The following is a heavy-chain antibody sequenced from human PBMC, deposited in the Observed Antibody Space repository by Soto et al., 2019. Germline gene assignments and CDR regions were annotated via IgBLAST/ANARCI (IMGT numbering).Heavy chain of an antibody. J-gene: IGHJ4*02. V-gene: IGHV3-21*01. CDR1: GFTFSSYS. CDR3: ARGTAKNTVTSGFDY. Sequence: GWSLRLSCAASGFTFSSYSMNWVRQAPGKGLEWVSSISSSSSYIYYADSVKGRFTISRDNAKNSLYLQMNSLRAEDTAVYYCARGTAKNTVTSGFDYWGQGTLVTVYS. D-gene: IGHD4-4*01. CDR2: ISSSSSYI.